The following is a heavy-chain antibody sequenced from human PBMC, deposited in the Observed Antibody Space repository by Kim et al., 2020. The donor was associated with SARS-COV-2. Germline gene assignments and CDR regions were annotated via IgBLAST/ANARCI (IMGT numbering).Heavy chain of an antibody. CDR1: GGSMTNNW. J-gene: IGHJ4*01. CDR3: ARDTQYYDSGSFEDCFDY. V-gene: IGHV4-59*01. Sequence: SETLSLTCTVSGGSMTNNWWSWIRQPPGKGLEWIGYINYSGNSNSNPSLKSRVTISIDTSRNQFSLRLSSVPAADTAVYYCARDTQYYDSGSFEDCFDY. D-gene: IGHD3-10*01. CDR2: INYSGNS.